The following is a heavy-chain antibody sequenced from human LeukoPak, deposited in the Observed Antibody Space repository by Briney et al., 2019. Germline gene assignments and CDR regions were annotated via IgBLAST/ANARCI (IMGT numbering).Heavy chain of an antibody. Sequence: SETLSLTCNVSGSSITAFYWSWIRQSPGKGLEWIGSFQYSGNSNYNPSLKSRVAMSVDTSKRQLSLKLSSVTAADTAVYYCARASGSYRYYYYMDVWGKGTAVTVSS. D-gene: IGHD1-26*01. CDR1: GSSITAFY. J-gene: IGHJ6*03. CDR3: ARASGSYRYYYYMDV. CDR2: FQYSGNS. V-gene: IGHV4-59*08.